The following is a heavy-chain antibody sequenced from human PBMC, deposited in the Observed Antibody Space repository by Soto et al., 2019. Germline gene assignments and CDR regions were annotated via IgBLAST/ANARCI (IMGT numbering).Heavy chain of an antibody. D-gene: IGHD2-15*01. Sequence: PSETLSLTCTVSGGSISSYYWGWIRQPPGKGLEWIGYIYYSGSTNYNPSLKSRVTISVDTSKNQFSLKLSSMTAADTAVYYCARGSGGSSWDAFDIWGQGTMVTVSS. CDR2: IYYSGST. V-gene: IGHV4-59*01. J-gene: IGHJ3*02. CDR1: GGSISSYY. CDR3: ARGSGGSSWDAFDI.